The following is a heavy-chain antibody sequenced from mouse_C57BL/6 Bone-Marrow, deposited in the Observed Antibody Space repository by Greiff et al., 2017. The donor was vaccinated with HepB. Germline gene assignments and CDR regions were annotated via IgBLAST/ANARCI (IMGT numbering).Heavy chain of an antibody. CDR2: IYPGSGST. D-gene: IGHD2-4*01. V-gene: IGHV1-55*01. J-gene: IGHJ3*01. CDR1: GYTFTSYW. Sequence: VQLQESGAELVKPGASVKMSCKASGYTFTSYWITWVKQRPGQGLESIGDIYPGSGSTNYNEKFKSKATLTVDTSSSTAYMQLSSLTSEDSAVYYCARTPDYDPAYWGQGTLVTVSA. CDR3: ARTPDYDPAY.